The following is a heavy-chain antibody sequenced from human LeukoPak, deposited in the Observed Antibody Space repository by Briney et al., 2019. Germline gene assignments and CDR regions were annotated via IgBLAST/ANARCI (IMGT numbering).Heavy chain of an antibody. CDR2: IHYSGRT. CDR3: ARLLDNDSSGDPDTFDM. J-gene: IGHJ3*02. V-gene: IGHV4-59*11. CDR1: GDSISRHF. Sequence: PSETLSLTCSVSGDSISRHFWSWIRQPPGKGLEWTAFIHYSGRTKYNPSLQSRVTISVDTSENEFPLRLTSVTAADTAVYYCARLLDNDSSGDPDTFDMWGQGTVVTVSS. D-gene: IGHD3-22*01.